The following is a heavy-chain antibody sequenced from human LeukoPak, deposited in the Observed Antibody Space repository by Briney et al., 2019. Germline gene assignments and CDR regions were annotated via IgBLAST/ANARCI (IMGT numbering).Heavy chain of an antibody. CDR2: IYTSGST. J-gene: IGHJ4*02. V-gene: IGHV4-4*07. Sequence: SETLSLTCTVSGGSISSYYWSWIRQPAGKGLEWIGRIYTSGSTNYNPSLKSRDTMSVDTSKNQFSLQLSSVTAADTAVYYCRGVRFGELFDYWGQGTLVTVSS. CDR3: RGVRFGELFDY. CDR1: GGSISSYY. D-gene: IGHD3-10*01.